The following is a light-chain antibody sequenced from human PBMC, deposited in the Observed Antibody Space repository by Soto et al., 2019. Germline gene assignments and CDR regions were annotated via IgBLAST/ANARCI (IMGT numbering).Light chain of an antibody. V-gene: IGLV2-14*01. CDR2: DVT. CDR1: SSDIGGYNY. CDR3: SSYTSISTHA. J-gene: IGLJ1*01. Sequence: QSALTQPASVSGSPGQSITISCTGTSSDIGGYNYVSWYQQHPGKAPKLMMYDVTKRPSGVSNRFSGSKSGNTASLTISGLQAEDEADYYCSSYTSISTHAFATGTKVTVL.